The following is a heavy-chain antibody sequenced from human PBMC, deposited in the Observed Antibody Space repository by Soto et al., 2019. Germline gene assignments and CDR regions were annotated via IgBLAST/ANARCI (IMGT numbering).Heavy chain of an antibody. Sequence: GGSLRLSCAASGFTFSSYAISWVRQAPGKGLEWVSAISGSGGSAYYADSVKGRFTISRDNSKNTLYLQMNSLRAEDTAVYYCAKDLQQLVPGGYYYYYGMDVWGQGTTVTVSS. V-gene: IGHV3-23*01. CDR2: ISGSGGSA. CDR3: AKDLQQLVPGGYYYYYGMDV. CDR1: GFTFSSYA. D-gene: IGHD6-13*01. J-gene: IGHJ6*02.